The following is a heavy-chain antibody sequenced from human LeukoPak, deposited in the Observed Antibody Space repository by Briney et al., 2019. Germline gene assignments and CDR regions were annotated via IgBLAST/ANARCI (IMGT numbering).Heavy chain of an antibody. CDR2: ISGSGGRT. D-gene: IGHD2-15*01. V-gene: IGHV3-23*01. J-gene: IGHJ4*02. Sequence: PGGSLRLSCAASGFTFSSYAMSWVRQAPGKGLEWVSVISGSGGRTYYADSVKGRFTISRDNSKNTLYLQMNSLRAEDTAVYYCAKDPHLYCSGGSRYSEYWGQGTLVTVSS. CDR3: AKDPHLYCSGGSRYSEY. CDR1: GFTFSSYA.